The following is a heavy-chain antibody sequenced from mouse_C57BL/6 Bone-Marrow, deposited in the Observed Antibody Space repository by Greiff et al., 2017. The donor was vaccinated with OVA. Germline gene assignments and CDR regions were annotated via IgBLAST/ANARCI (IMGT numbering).Heavy chain of an antibody. D-gene: IGHD1-1*02. J-gene: IGHJ3*01. CDR1: GYTFTSYW. Sequence: QVQLQQPGAELVKPGASVKMSCKASGYTFTSYWITWVKQRPGQGLEWIGDIYPGSGSTNYNEKFKSKATLTVDTSSSTAYMQLSSLTSEDSAVYYCAKRRNGRRNRDWFAYWGQGTLVTVSA. V-gene: IGHV1-55*01. CDR2: IYPGSGST. CDR3: AKRRNGRRNRDWFAY.